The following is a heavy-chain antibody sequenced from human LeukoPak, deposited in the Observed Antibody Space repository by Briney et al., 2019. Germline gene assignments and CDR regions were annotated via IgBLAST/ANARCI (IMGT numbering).Heavy chain of an antibody. Sequence: SETLSLTCTVSGYSISSGYYWGWIRQPPGKGLEWIGYIYYSGSTNYNPSLKSRVTISVDTSKNQFSLKLSSVTAADTAVYYCARLWFGAQGQGNWFDPWGQGTLVTVSS. CDR2: IYYSGST. V-gene: IGHV4-61*01. CDR1: GYSISSGYY. CDR3: ARLWFGAQGQGNWFDP. D-gene: IGHD3-10*01. J-gene: IGHJ5*02.